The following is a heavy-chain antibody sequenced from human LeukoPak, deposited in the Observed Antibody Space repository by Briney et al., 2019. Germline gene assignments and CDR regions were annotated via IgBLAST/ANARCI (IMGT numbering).Heavy chain of an antibody. CDR3: ARLKMATTRSVDY. Sequence: SETLSLTCTVSGGSVSTGSYYWGWIRQPPGKGLEWIGSIYYSGSTYYNPSLKSRVTISVDTSKNQFSLKLSSVTAADTAVYYCARLKMATTRSVDYWGQGTLVTVSS. J-gene: IGHJ4*02. D-gene: IGHD5-24*01. CDR2: IYYSGST. CDR1: GGSVSTGSYY. V-gene: IGHV4-39*01.